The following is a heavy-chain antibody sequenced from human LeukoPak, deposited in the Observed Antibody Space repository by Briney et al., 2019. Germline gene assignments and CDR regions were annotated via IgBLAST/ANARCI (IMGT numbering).Heavy chain of an antibody. J-gene: IGHJ6*03. V-gene: IGHV4-61*02. CDR1: GGSISSGSYY. Sequence: SETLSLTCTVSGGSISSGSYYWSWIRQPAGKGLEWIGRIYTSGSTNYNPSLKSRVTISVDTSKNQFSLKLSPVTAADTAVYYCARGIQPIYYYYYMDVWGKGTTVTISS. D-gene: IGHD5-18*01. CDR2: IYTSGST. CDR3: ARGIQPIYYYYYMDV.